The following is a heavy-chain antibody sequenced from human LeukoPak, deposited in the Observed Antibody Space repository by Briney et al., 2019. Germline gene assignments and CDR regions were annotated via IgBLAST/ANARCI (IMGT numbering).Heavy chain of an antibody. Sequence: SETLSLTCTVSGGSISSYYWSWIRQPPGKGLEWIGYIYYSGSTNYNPSLKSRVTISVDTSKNQFSLKLSSVTAADTAVYYCARHVGRGYSSGWSVFDYWGQGTLVTVSS. D-gene: IGHD6-19*01. CDR1: GGSISSYY. V-gene: IGHV4-59*08. J-gene: IGHJ4*02. CDR2: IYYSGST. CDR3: ARHVGRGYSSGWSVFDY.